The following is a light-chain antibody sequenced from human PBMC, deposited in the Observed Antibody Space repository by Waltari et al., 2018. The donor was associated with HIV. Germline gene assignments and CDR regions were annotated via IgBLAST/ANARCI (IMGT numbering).Light chain of an antibody. CDR1: PSHIGHTD. Sequence: QFVLTQPPSVSAAPGQKATSSCAGSPSHIGHTDVPWYLQLPGTAPKLLIYDNDKRPSGIPDRFSGSKSGTSATLGITGLQTGDEADYYCGTWDSSLSVWVFGGGTKLTVL. J-gene: IGLJ3*02. V-gene: IGLV1-51*01. CDR3: GTWDSSLSVWV. CDR2: DND.